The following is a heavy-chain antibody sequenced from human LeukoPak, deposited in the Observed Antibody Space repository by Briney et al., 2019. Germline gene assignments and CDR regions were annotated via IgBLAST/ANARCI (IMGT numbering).Heavy chain of an antibody. CDR2: IYYSGCT. Sequence: PSETLSLTCTVSGGSISSYYWSWIRQPPGKGLEWIGYIYYSGCTNYNPSLKSRVTISVDTSKNQFSLKLSSVTAVDTAVYYCARSEGHSSGYYGYWGQGTLVTVSS. D-gene: IGHD3-22*01. J-gene: IGHJ4*02. CDR3: ARSEGHSSGYYGY. V-gene: IGHV4-59*08. CDR1: GGSISSYY.